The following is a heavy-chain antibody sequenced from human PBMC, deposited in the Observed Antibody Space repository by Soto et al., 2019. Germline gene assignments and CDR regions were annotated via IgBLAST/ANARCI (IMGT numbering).Heavy chain of an antibody. CDR1: GGSISSYY. D-gene: IGHD6-13*01. J-gene: IGHJ4*02. V-gene: IGHV4-59*01. CDR2: IYYSGST. Sequence: SETLSLTCTVSGGSISSYYWSWIRQPPGKGLEWIGYIYYSGSTKYNPSLKSRVTISLDTSKNQFSLDLSSVTAAGTSVFYCARGRGSGSSWDFDYWGQGTLVTVSS. CDR3: ARGRGSGSSWDFDY.